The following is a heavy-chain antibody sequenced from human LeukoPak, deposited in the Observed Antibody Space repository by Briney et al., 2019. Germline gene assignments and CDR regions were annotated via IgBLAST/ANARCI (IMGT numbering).Heavy chain of an antibody. Sequence: GESLEISCKGSGYRFTSYWIGWVRQMPGKGLEWMGIIYPGDSDTRYSPSFQGQVTISADKSISTAYLQWSSLKASDTAMYYCARLDVSGARTSEHPNENFDYWGQGTLVTVSS. D-gene: IGHD3-10*01. J-gene: IGHJ4*02. CDR2: IYPGDSDT. CDR3: ARLDVSGARTSEHPNENFDY. V-gene: IGHV5-51*01. CDR1: GYRFTSYW.